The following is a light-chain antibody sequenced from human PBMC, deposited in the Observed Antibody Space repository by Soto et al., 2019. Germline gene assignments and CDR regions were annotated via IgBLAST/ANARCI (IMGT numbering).Light chain of an antibody. J-gene: IGKJ1*01. CDR2: AAY. CDR1: QGISND. V-gene: IGKV1-27*01. Sequence: DIQMTQSPSSLSASVGDRVTITCRASQGISNDLAWYQQKPGKVPKLLIYAAYTLQSGVPSRFSGSGSGTDFTLTISRLQPEDVATYYCQKYNGAPRAFGQGTKVEIK. CDR3: QKYNGAPRA.